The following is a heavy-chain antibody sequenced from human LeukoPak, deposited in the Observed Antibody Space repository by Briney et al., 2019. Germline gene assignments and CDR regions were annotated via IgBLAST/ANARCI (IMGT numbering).Heavy chain of an antibody. CDR2: ISSNGGST. CDR3: ARDRDCSGGSCYPSDYYYYMDV. J-gene: IGHJ6*03. V-gene: IGHV3-64*01. D-gene: IGHD2-15*01. Sequence: PGGSLRLSCAASGFTFSSYAMHWVRQAPGKGLEYVSAISSNGGSTYYANSVKGRFTISRDNSKNTLYLQMGSLRAEDMAVYYCARDRDCSGGSCYPSDYYYYMDVWGKGTTVTVSS. CDR1: GFTFSSYA.